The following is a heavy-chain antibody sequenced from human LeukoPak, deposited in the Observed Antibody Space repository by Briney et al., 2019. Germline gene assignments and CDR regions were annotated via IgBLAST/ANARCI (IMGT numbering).Heavy chain of an antibody. CDR2: ISASGGKT. CDR3: AETFGTIDPFEY. J-gene: IGHJ4*02. CDR1: GFTFSKFA. D-gene: IGHD2-2*01. V-gene: IGHV3-23*01. Sequence: GGSLRLSCVASGFTFSKFAVSWVRQAPGKGLEWVSSISASGGKTYDADSVKGRFTISRDNSKNTFYLDMNSLRADDTAVYYCAETFGTIDPFEYWGQGTLVTVSS.